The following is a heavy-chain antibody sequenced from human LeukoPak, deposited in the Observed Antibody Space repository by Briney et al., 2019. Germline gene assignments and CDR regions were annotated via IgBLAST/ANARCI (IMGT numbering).Heavy chain of an antibody. CDR3: ARDAGVGWFGELSSGNYFDY. Sequence: SQTLSLTCAVSGGSISSGGYSWSWIRQPPGKGLEWIGYIYYSGSTNYNPSLKSRVTISVDTSKNQFSLKLSSVTAADTAVCYCARDAGVGWFGELSSGNYFDYWGQGTLVTVSS. D-gene: IGHD3-10*01. V-gene: IGHV4-61*08. CDR2: IYYSGST. CDR1: GGSISSGGYS. J-gene: IGHJ4*02.